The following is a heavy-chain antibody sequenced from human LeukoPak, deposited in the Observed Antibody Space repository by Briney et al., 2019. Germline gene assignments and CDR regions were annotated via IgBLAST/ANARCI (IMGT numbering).Heavy chain of an antibody. D-gene: IGHD6-19*01. J-gene: IGHJ4*02. CDR1: GFTFSDYG. V-gene: IGHV3-30*02. CDR3: ARELSSGWSLGDFDY. Sequence: TGGSLRLSCAASGFTFSDYGMVWVRQAPGKGLEWVAFIRYDGSIKYYADSVKGRFTISRDNAKNTLYLQMNSLRAEDTAVYYCARELSSGWSLGDFDYWGQGTLVTVSS. CDR2: IRYDGSIK.